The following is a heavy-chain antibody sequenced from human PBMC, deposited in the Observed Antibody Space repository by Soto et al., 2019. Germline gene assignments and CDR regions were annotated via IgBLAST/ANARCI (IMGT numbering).Heavy chain of an antibody. CDR1: GYSFTSYW. CDR2: IDPSDSYT. D-gene: IGHD3-10*01. Sequence: GESLKISCKGSGYSFTSYWISWVRQMPGKGLEWMGRIDPSDSYTNYSPSFQGHVTISADKSISTAYLQWSSLRAEDTAVYYCARAGEENYYGSGLSHAGYYYGLDVWGQGTTVTVSS. J-gene: IGHJ6*02. V-gene: IGHV5-10-1*01. CDR3: ARAGEENYYGSGLSHAGYYYGLDV.